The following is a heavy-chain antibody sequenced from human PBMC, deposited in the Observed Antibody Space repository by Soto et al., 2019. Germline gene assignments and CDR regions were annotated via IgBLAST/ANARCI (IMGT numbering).Heavy chain of an antibody. D-gene: IGHD2-8*01. J-gene: IGHJ6*02. Sequence: ASVKVSCKASGGTFSSYAISWVRQAPGQGLEWMGGINPNSGGTNYAQKFQGWVTMTTDTSISTAYMELSRLRSDDTAVYYCARDTKNYYYYGMDVWGQGTTVTVSS. CDR1: GGTFSSYA. V-gene: IGHV1-2*04. CDR2: INPNSGGT. CDR3: ARDTKNYYYYGMDV.